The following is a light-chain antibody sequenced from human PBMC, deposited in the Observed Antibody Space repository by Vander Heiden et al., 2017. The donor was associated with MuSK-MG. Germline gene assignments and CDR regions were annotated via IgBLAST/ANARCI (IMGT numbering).Light chain of an antibody. Sequence: QSALTQPPSASGPPGQPVTISCSGTSSDVGGYNYVSWYQQHTGKAPKLMVYEVSKRPSGVPDGFSGSKTGNTASLTVSGRQAEDEADYYCSSYAGSNNYVFGTGTKVTVL. CDR2: EVS. J-gene: IGLJ1*01. CDR3: SSYAGSNNYV. CDR1: SSDVGGYNY. V-gene: IGLV2-8*01.